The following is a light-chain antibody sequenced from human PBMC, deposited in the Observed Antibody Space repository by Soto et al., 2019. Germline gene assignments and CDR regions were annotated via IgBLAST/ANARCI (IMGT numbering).Light chain of an antibody. CDR3: HQYNNWPRT. Sequence: EIVMTQSPATLSVSPGERATLSCRASQSVSSNLAWYQQKPGQAPRLLIYGASTRATSIPARFSGSGSGTGFTLTISSLQSEDFAVYYCHQYNNWPRTFGQGTKVEIK. J-gene: IGKJ1*01. CDR1: QSVSSN. V-gene: IGKV3-15*01. CDR2: GAS.